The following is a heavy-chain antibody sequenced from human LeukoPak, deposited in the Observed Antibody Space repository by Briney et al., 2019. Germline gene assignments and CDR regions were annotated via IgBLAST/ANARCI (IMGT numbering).Heavy chain of an antibody. CDR1: EFTFSNYG. Sequence: GGSLRLSCAASEFTFSNYGMHWVRQAPGKGLEWVAFIRYDGTNKYYADSVKGRFTISRDNAKNSLYLQMNSLRAEDTALYYCVKRSAAGTVGYFDYWGQGSLVTVSS. CDR2: IRYDGTNK. J-gene: IGHJ4*02. CDR3: VKRSAAGTVGYFDY. D-gene: IGHD6-13*01. V-gene: IGHV3-30*02.